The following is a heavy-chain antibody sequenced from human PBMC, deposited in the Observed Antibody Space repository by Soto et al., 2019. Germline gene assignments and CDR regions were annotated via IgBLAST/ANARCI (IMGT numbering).Heavy chain of an antibody. J-gene: IGHJ6*02. CDR2: ISSSSSYI. V-gene: IGHV3-21*01. D-gene: IGHD2-2*01. CDR1: GFTFSSYS. Sequence: GGSLRLSCAASGFTFSSYSMNWVRQAPGKGLEWVSSISSSSSYIYYADSVKGRFTISRDNAKNSLYLQMNSLRAEDTAVYYCARDPLPAASAVYGMDVWDQGTKVTVSS. CDR3: ARDPLPAASAVYGMDV.